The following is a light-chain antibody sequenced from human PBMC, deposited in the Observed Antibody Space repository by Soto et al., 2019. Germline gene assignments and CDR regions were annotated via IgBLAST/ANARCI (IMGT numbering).Light chain of an antibody. J-gene: IGLJ2*01. CDR1: SSNIGAGYD. V-gene: IGLV1-40*01. CDR3: QSYDSSLSRI. Sequence: QSALTKPPSVSGAPGQRVTISCTGSSSNIGAGYDVHWYQQLPGTAPKLLIYGNSNRPSGVPDRFSGSKSGTSASLAITGLQAEDEADYYCQSYDSSLSRIFGGGTQLTVL. CDR2: GNS.